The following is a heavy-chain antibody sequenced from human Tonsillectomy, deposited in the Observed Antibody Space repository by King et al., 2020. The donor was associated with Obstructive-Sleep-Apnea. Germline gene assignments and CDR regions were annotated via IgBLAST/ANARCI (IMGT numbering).Heavy chain of an antibody. D-gene: IGHD3-22*01. Sequence: QMQLQESGPGLVKPSETLSLTCSVSGGSLFSSSYYWGWIRQPPGEGLEWIGSIYYSGRTFYTPSLKSRVTISIDMSKNQLSLNLSSVTAADTAVYYCARGDAVNYYDTTGYPSGGWFDPWGQGTLVTVSS. J-gene: IGHJ5*02. CDR1: GGSLFSSSYY. CDR3: ARGDAVNYYDTTGYPSGGWFDP. V-gene: IGHV4-39*07. CDR2: IYYSGRT.